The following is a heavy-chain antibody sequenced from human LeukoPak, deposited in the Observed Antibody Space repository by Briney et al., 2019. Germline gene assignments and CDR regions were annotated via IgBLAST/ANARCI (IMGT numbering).Heavy chain of an antibody. V-gene: IGHV1-24*01. J-gene: IGHJ4*02. Sequence: ASVKVSCKVSGYTLTELSMHWVRQAPGKGLEWMGGFDPEDGETIYAQKFQGRVTMTEDTSTDTAYMELSSLRSEDTAVYYCATWCYYGSGSYYKIDYWGQGTLVTVSS. CDR3: ATWCYYGSGSYYKIDY. CDR2: FDPEDGET. D-gene: IGHD3-10*01. CDR1: GYTLTELS.